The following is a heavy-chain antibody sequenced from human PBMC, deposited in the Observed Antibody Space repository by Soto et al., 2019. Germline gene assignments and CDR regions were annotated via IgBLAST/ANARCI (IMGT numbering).Heavy chain of an antibody. CDR2: IYYSGST. Sequence: SEILSLTCTVSGGSISSSSYYWGWIRQPPGKGLEWIGSIYYSGSTYYNPSLKSRVTISVDTSKNQFSLKLSSVTAADTAVYYCARTNYDFWSGSALGFGYWGQGTLVTVSS. CDR1: GGSISSSSYY. D-gene: IGHD3-3*01. V-gene: IGHV4-39*01. CDR3: ARTNYDFWSGSALGFGY. J-gene: IGHJ4*02.